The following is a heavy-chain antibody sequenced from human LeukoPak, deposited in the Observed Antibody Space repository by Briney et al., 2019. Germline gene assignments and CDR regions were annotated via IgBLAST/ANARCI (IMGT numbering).Heavy chain of an antibody. CDR1: GFNFSSDG. CDR2: ISYDGSDK. D-gene: IGHD5/OR15-5a*01. Sequence: GGSLRLFCAASGFNFSSDGMHWVRQAPGKGLEWVAVISYDGSDKFYADSVKGRFSISRDNSKSTLYLQMNSLRAEDTAVYYCAQDPLSLWGQGTLVTVSS. V-gene: IGHV3-30*18. CDR3: AQDPLSL. J-gene: IGHJ4*02.